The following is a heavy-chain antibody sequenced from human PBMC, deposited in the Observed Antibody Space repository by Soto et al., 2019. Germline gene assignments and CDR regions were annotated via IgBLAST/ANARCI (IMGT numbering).Heavy chain of an antibody. CDR3: ARDLGYYDSRRHFDY. V-gene: IGHV3-15*01. Sequence: GGSLRLSCAASGFTFSNAWMSWVRQAPGQGLEWVGRIKSKTDGGTTDYAAPVKGRFTISRDDSKNTLYLQMNSLRAEDTAVYYWARDLGYYDSRRHFDYWGQGTLVTVS. D-gene: IGHD3-22*01. CDR1: GFTFSNAW. CDR2: IKSKTDGGTT. J-gene: IGHJ4*02.